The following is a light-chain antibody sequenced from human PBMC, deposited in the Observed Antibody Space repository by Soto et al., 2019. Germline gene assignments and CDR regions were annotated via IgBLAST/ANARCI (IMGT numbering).Light chain of an antibody. V-gene: IGLV2-14*01. CDR2: EVT. CDR1: SSDVGGYDY. J-gene: IGLJ1*01. Sequence: QSVLTQPASVSGSPGQSITISCTGTSSDVGGYDYVSWYQQHPGTAPRLIIFEVTNRPSGVSNRFSGSKSGNTASLTISGLQAEDEADYYCTSYTSSSTQVFGTGTKVTRP. CDR3: TSYTSSSTQV.